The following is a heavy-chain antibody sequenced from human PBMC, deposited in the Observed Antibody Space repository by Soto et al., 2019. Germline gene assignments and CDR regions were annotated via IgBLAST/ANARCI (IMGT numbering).Heavy chain of an antibody. V-gene: IGHV1-46*03. CDR1: GGTFSRYA. J-gene: IGHJ4*02. D-gene: IGHD2-8*01. Sequence: ASVKVSCKASGGTFSRYAISWVRQAPGQGLEWMGGINPSCGSTNYAQKFQGRVTMTRDTSTSTVYMELSSLRSEDTAVYYCARVLLGVDVYFDYWGQGTLVTVSS. CDR2: INPSCGST. CDR3: ARVLLGVDVYFDY.